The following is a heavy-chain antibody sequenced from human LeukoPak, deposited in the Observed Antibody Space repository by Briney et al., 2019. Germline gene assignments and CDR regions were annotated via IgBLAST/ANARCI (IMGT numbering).Heavy chain of an antibody. Sequence: GASVKVPCKASGYTFTSYDINWVRQATGQGLEWMGWMNPNSGNTGYAQKFQGRVTMTRNTSISTAYMELSSLRSEDTAVYYCARRDSSGWYGYYYYYMDVWGKGTTVTISS. CDR3: ARRDSSGWYGYYYYYMDV. V-gene: IGHV1-8*01. CDR2: MNPNSGNT. J-gene: IGHJ6*03. D-gene: IGHD6-19*01. CDR1: GYTFTSYD.